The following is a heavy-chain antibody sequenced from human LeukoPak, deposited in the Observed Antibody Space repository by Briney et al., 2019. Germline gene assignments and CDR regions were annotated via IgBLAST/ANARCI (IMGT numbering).Heavy chain of an antibody. CDR1: GGSFSGYY. J-gene: IGHJ4*02. CDR3: ARMERNYYDSSGYYLGHFDY. V-gene: IGHV4-34*01. Sequence: SETLSLTCAVYGGSFSGYYWSWIRQPPGKGLEWIGEINHSGSTNYNPSLKSRVTISVDTSKNQFSLKLSSVTAADTAVYYCARMERNYYDSSGYYLGHFDYWGQGTLVTVSS. CDR2: INHSGST. D-gene: IGHD3-22*01.